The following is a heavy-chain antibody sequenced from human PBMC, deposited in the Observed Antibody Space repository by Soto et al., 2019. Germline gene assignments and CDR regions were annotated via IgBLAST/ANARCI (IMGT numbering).Heavy chain of an antibody. Sequence: EFQEISWSGSECNFTGHWSGWVSKMSGKGLEWMGTIYLGDSNTRYSPSFQGQVTISADKSISTAYLQWRSLKASDTAIYYCARQEYCSSTSCYTVDSWGQGTLVS. J-gene: IGHJ4*02. V-gene: IGHV5-51*01. CDR2: IYLGDSNT. CDR3: ARQEYCSSTSCYTVDS. D-gene: IGHD2-2*02. CDR1: ECNFTGHW.